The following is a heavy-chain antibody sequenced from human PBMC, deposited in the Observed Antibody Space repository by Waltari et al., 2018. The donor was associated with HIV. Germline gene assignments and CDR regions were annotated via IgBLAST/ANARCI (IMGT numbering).Heavy chain of an antibody. CDR1: GVTFRSHW. CDR3: VRDYDSSGYYSANWFDP. D-gene: IGHD3-22*01. CDR2: INNDRNKT. J-gene: IGHJ5*02. Sequence: VQLVACGGGLVQPGGSRRLSCVASGVTFRSHWQHWVRQGAGRGLVWVSSINNDRNKTNYADSVKGRFTISRDNAKNTLYLQMNSLRAEDTAVYSCVRDYDSSGYYSANWFDPWGQGTLVTVSS. V-gene: IGHV3-74*01.